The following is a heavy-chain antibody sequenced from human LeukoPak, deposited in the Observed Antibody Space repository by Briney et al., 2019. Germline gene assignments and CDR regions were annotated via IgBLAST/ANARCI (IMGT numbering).Heavy chain of an antibody. V-gene: IGHV4-4*07. CDR2: IYTSGST. Sequence: SETLSLTCTVSGGSISSYYWSWIRQPAGKGLEWIGRIYTSGSTNYNPSLKSRVTISVDTSKNQFSLKLSSVTAADTAVYYCARGGDFWSGYKPFDYWGQGTLVTVSS. CDR3: ARGGDFWSGYKPFDY. CDR1: GGSISSYY. D-gene: IGHD3-3*01. J-gene: IGHJ4*02.